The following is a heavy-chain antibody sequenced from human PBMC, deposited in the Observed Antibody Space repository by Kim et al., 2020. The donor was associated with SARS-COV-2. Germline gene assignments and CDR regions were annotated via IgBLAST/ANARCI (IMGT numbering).Heavy chain of an antibody. Sequence: GGSLRLSCAASGFTFSRYWMTWVRQAPGKGLEWVANINEDGSEKYYVDSVKGRFTISRDNAKNSLYLQMNSLRAEDMAVYYCASGYCSSSSCSSPPKDWGQGTLVTVSS. CDR1: GFTFSRYW. J-gene: IGHJ4*02. CDR3: ASGYCSSSSCSSPPKD. CDR2: INEDGSEK. V-gene: IGHV3-7*01. D-gene: IGHD2-2*03.